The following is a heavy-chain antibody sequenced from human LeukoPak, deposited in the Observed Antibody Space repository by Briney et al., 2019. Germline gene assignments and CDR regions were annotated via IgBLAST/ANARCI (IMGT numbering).Heavy chain of an antibody. CDR2: IDHSGSA. CDR3: ARADGDYFDF. J-gene: IGHJ4*02. D-gene: IGHD4-17*01. CDR1: GGSINSHY. Sequence: PSETLSLTCTVSGGSINSHYWSCIRQPPGKGLEWLGYIDHSGSANYNPSLKSRLTISIDTSKNQFSLKVSSVTAADTAVYYCARADGDYFDFWGQGTLVTVSS. V-gene: IGHV4-59*11.